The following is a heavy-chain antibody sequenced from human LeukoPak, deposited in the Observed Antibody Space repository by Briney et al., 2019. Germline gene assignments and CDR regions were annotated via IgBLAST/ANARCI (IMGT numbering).Heavy chain of an antibody. CDR3: AREPGDYYYGSSPLDY. V-gene: IGHV3-21*01. CDR1: GFTFSSYS. Sequence: GGSLRLSCAASGFTFSSYSLNWVRQAPGKGLEWVSSISSSSSYIYYADSVKGRFTISRDNAKNSLYLQMNSLRAEDTAVYYCAREPGDYYYGSSPLDYWGQGTLVTVSS. D-gene: IGHD3-10*01. CDR2: ISSSSSYI. J-gene: IGHJ4*02.